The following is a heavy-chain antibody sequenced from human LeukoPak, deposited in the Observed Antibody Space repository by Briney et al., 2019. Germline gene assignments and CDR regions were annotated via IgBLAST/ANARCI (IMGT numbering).Heavy chain of an antibody. CDR2: ISGSGGST. J-gene: IGHJ5*02. Sequence: GGSLRLSCAASGFTFSSYAMSWVRQAPGKGLEWVSAISGSGGSTYYADSVKGRFAISRDNSKNTLYQQMNSLRAEDTAVYYCAKDKLERRDLGFHWFDPWGQGTLVTVSS. D-gene: IGHD1-1*01. CDR3: AKDKLERRDLGFHWFDP. CDR1: GFTFSSYA. V-gene: IGHV3-23*01.